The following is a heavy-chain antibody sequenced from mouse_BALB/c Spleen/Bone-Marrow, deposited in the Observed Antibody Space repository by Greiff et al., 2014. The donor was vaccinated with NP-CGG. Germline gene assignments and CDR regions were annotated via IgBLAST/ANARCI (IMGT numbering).Heavy chain of an antibody. CDR1: GYAFTDYL. J-gene: IGHJ2*01. D-gene: IGHD2-3*01. V-gene: IGHV1-54*01. CDR3: ARYDGYFDY. Sequence: QVQLQQPGAELVRPGTSVKVSCKASGYAFTDYLMEWLKQRPGQGLEWIGVINPGSGSTNYNEKFKDKATLTADKSSSTAYMQLSGLTSDDSAVYFCARYDGYFDYWGQGTILTVSS. CDR2: INPGSGST.